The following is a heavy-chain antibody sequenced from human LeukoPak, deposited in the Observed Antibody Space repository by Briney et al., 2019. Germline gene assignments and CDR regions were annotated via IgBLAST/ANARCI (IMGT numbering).Heavy chain of an antibody. V-gene: IGHV1-18*01. CDR3: ARDCSGGSCLSFGYYYGMDV. J-gene: IGHJ6*02. CDR1: GYTFTNYG. CDR2: ISAYNGNT. Sequence: VASVKVSCKASGYTFTNYGVSWVRQAPGQGLEWMGWISAYNGNTNYAQKLQGRVTMTTDTSTSTAYMELRSLRSDDTAVYYCARDCSGGSCLSFGYYYGMDVWGQGTTVTVSS. D-gene: IGHD2-15*01.